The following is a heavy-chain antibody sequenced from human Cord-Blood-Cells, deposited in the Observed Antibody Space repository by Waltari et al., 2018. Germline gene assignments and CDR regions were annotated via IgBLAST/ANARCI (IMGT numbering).Heavy chain of an antibody. CDR1: GFTVSSNY. CDR3: ARDRTGHFDY. J-gene: IGHJ4*02. Sequence: EVQLVETGGGLIQPGGSLRLSCAASGFTVSSNYMSWVRQAPGKGLGWVSVIYSGGSTYYEDSVKGRFTSARDNSKNTLYLQMNSLRAEDTALYYCARDRTGHFDYWGQGTLVTVSS. D-gene: IGHD1-1*01. V-gene: IGHV3-53*02. CDR2: IYSGGST.